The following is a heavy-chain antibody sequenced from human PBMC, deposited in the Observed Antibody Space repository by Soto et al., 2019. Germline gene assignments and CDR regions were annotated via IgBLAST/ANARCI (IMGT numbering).Heavy chain of an antibody. CDR1: GXTFSNHG. J-gene: IGHJ5*01. CDR3: ARARGVDS. D-gene: IGHD3-16*01. CDR2: IKADGSEK. Sequence: GSLRLACAGSGXTFSNHGMNWVRQAPGKGPEWVANIKADGSEKYYVDSVKGRFTISRDNAKNSLYLKMNSLIAEDTAVYYCARARGVDSWGQGTLATVS. V-gene: IGHV3-7*03.